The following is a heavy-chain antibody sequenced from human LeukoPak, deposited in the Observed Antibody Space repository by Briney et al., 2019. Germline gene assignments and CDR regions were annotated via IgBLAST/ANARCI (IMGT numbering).Heavy chain of an antibody. CDR1: GSTFSSYG. CDR3: AKDRYYGSGSYYSDY. D-gene: IGHD3-10*01. Sequence: PGGSLRLSCAASGSTFSSYGMHWVRQAPGKGLGWVAFIRYDGSNKYYADSVKGRFTISRDNSKNTLYLQMNSLRAEDTAVYYCAKDRYYGSGSYYSDYWGQGTLVTVSS. J-gene: IGHJ4*02. V-gene: IGHV3-30*02. CDR2: IRYDGSNK.